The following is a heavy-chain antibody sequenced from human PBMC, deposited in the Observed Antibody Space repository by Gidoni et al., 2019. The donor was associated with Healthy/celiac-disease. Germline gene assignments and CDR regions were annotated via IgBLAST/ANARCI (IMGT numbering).Heavy chain of an antibody. Sequence: VQLVESGGGLVKPGGSLRLFCAASGFTLSDYYMSWIRQAPGNGLEWVSYISSSSSTIYYADAVKGRFTISRDNAKNSLYLKMNSLRAEETAVYYCARDLRYDFWSGYSGYYYGMDVWGQGTTVTVSS. CDR2: ISSSSSTI. CDR1: GFTLSDYY. J-gene: IGHJ6*02. V-gene: IGHV3-11*01. D-gene: IGHD3-3*01. CDR3: ARDLRYDFWSGYSGYYYGMDV.